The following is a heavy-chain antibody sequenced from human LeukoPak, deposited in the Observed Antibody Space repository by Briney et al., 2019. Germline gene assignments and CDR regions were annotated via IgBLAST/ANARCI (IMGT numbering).Heavy chain of an antibody. V-gene: IGHV4-59*01. D-gene: IGHD2-15*01. CDR1: GGSISSYY. Sequence: SETLSLTCTVSGGSISSYYWSWIRQPPGKGLEWIGYIYYSGSTNYNPSLKSRVTISVDTSKNQFSLKLSSVTAADTPVYYCARVAAGDYYMDVWGKGTTVTVSS. CDR3: ARVAAGDYYMDV. J-gene: IGHJ6*03. CDR2: IYYSGST.